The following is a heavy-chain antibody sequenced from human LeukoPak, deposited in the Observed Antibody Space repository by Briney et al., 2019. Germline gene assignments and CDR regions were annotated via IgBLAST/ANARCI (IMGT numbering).Heavy chain of an antibody. V-gene: IGHV3-48*03. CDR3: ARGIVRFDY. J-gene: IGHJ4*02. CDR2: ISSSGSTI. D-gene: IGHD2/OR15-2a*01. CDR1: GFTFSSYE. Sequence: GGSLRLSXAASGFTFSSYEMNWVCQAPGKGLEWVSYISSSGSTIDYADSVKGRFTISRDNAKNSLYLQMNSLRAEDTAVYYCARGIVRFDYWGQGTLVTVSS.